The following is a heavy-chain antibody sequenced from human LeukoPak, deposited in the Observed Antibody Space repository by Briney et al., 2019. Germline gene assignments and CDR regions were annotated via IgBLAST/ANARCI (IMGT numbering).Heavy chain of an antibody. V-gene: IGHV3-11*01. D-gene: IGHD2-8*01. Sequence: PGGSLRLSCAASGFTFSDYYMSWIRQAPGKGLEWVSYISSSGSTIYYADSVKGRFTISRDNAKNSLYLQMNSLRAEDTAVYYCARIGCRVANGVCWANYYMDVWGKGTTVTVSS. CDR3: ARIGCRVANGVCWANYYMDV. J-gene: IGHJ6*03. CDR1: GFTFSDYY. CDR2: ISSSGSTI.